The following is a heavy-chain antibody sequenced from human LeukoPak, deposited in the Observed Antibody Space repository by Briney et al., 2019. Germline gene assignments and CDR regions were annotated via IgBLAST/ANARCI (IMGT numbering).Heavy chain of an antibody. V-gene: IGHV4-38-2*02. CDR2: IYHSGST. J-gene: IGHJ4*02. CDR3: ARVYSTTLFDY. D-gene: IGHD2/OR15-2a*01. CDR1: GYSISSGYY. Sequence: SETLSLTCTVSGYSISSGYYWGWIRQPPGKGLEWIGSIYHSGSTYYNPSLKSRVTISVDTSKNQFSLKLSSVTAADTAVYYCARVYSTTLFDYWGQGTLVTVSS.